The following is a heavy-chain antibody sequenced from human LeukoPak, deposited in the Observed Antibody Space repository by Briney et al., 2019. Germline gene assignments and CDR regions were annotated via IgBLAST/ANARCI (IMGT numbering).Heavy chain of an antibody. CDR2: IYHSGST. CDR3: ARLRALGSRKYHYYYMDV. V-gene: IGHV4-38-2*02. Sequence: SETLSLTCTVSGYSISSGYYWGWIRQSPGKGLEWIGIIYHSGSTYYNPSLESRVTISVDTSKNQFSLKLTSVTAADTAVYYCARLRALGSRKYHYYYMDVWGKGTPVTISS. D-gene: IGHD3-10*01. CDR1: GYSISSGYY. J-gene: IGHJ6*03.